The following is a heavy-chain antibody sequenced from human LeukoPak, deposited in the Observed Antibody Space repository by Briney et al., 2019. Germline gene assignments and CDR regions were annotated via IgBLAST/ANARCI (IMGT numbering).Heavy chain of an antibody. CDR2: ISAYNGNT. J-gene: IGHJ5*02. D-gene: IGHD2-2*01. CDR3: ARVRGCSSTSCCGLGWFDP. V-gene: IGHV1-18*01. Sequence: ASVKVSCKASGYTFTSYGISWVRQAPGQGLEWMGWISAYNGNTNYAQKLQGRVTMTTDTSTSTAYMELRSLRSDDTAVYYCARVRGCSSTSCCGLGWFDPWGQGTLVTVSS. CDR1: GYTFTSYG.